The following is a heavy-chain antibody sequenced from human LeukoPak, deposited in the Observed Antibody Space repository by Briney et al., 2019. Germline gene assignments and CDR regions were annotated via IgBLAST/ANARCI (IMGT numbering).Heavy chain of an antibody. Sequence: PSQTLSLTCTVSGGSISSGDYYWSWIRQPPGKGLEWIGYIYYSGSTYYNPSLKSRVTISVDTSKNQFSLKLSSVTAADTAVYYCARRSGYYYYYMDVWGKGTTVTVSS. V-gene: IGHV4-30-4*08. CDR1: GGSISSGDYY. CDR2: IYYSGST. J-gene: IGHJ6*03. D-gene: IGHD3-10*01. CDR3: ARRSGYYYYYMDV.